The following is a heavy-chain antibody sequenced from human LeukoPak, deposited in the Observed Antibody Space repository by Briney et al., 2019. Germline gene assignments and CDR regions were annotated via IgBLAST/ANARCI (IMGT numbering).Heavy chain of an antibody. CDR1: GFSFTDHY. Sequence: PGGSLRLSCAASGFSFTDHYMDWVRQAPGKGLEWVGFIRSKAYGGTTEYAASVKGRFTISRDDSKSIAYLQMNSLKTEDTAVYYCTRDWDNWNYDRSFDYWGQGTLVTVSS. CDR2: IRSKAYGGTT. D-gene: IGHD1-7*01. CDR3: TRDWDNWNYDRSFDY. J-gene: IGHJ4*02. V-gene: IGHV3-49*04.